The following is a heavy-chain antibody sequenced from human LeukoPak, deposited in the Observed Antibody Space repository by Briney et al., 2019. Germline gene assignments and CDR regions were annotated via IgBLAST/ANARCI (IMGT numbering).Heavy chain of an antibody. Sequence: AGGPLRLSCAASGFTFSSYAMSWVRQAPGKGLEWVSAISGSGGSTYYADSVKGRFTISRDNSKNTLYLQMDSLRAKDTAVYYCAKAFYDSSGYSCLDYWGQGTLVTASS. D-gene: IGHD3-22*01. CDR3: AKAFYDSSGYSCLDY. V-gene: IGHV3-23*01. CDR2: ISGSGGST. CDR1: GFTFSSYA. J-gene: IGHJ4*02.